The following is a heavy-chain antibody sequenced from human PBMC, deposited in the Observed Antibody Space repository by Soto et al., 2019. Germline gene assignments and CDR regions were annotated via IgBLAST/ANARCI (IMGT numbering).Heavy chain of an antibody. CDR3: ATGRYYGSGRDY. CDR2: FDPEDGET. V-gene: IGHV1-24*01. CDR1: GYTLTELS. J-gene: IGHJ4*02. D-gene: IGHD3-10*01. Sequence: ASVKVSCKVSGYTLTELSMHWVRQAPGKGLEWMGGFDPEDGETIYAQKFQGRVTMTEDTSTDTAYMELSSLRSEDTAVYYCATGRYYGSGRDYWGQGTLVTAPQ.